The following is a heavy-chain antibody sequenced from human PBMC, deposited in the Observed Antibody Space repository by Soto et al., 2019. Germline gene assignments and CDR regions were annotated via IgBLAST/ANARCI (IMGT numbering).Heavy chain of an antibody. Sequence: EVQLVESGGGVVQPGGSLRLSYTASGFTFNTHWMHWVRQAPGKGLVWVSRIYFDGITTNYADSVKGRVTVSRDNAKNTVYLHVNTLRVEDTDVYYRARGGAMGVDYWGQGTLGTVSS. CDR1: GFTFNTHW. J-gene: IGHJ4*02. CDR2: IYFDGITT. D-gene: IGHD1-26*01. V-gene: IGHV3-74*01. CDR3: ARGGAMGVDY.